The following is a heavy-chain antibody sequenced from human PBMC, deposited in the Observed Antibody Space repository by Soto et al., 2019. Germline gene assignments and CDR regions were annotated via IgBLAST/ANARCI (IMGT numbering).Heavy chain of an antibody. V-gene: IGHV3-33*01. CDR3: VRSSSNWGPDY. CDR2: IWYDGRNK. J-gene: IGHJ4*02. Sequence: QVQLVESGGGVVQPGRSLRLSCAASGFTFSNYGMHWVRQAPGKGLEWVAVIWYDGRNKYYADSLKGRFTISRDNSKHTLYLQMNSLRVEDTAVYYCVRSSSNWGPDYWGQGTLVTVSS. D-gene: IGHD7-27*01. CDR1: GFTFSNYG.